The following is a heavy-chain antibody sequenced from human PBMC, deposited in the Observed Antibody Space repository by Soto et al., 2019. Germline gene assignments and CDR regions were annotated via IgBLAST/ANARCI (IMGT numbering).Heavy chain of an antibody. Sequence: GGSLRLSCAASGFTFSSYAMSWVRQAPGKGLEWVSAISGSGGSTYYADSMKGRFTISRDNSKNTLYLQMNSLRAEDTAVYYCAKANGYSSGWFSPRDAFDIWGQGTMVTVSS. V-gene: IGHV3-23*01. J-gene: IGHJ3*02. D-gene: IGHD6-19*01. CDR3: AKANGYSSGWFSPRDAFDI. CDR2: ISGSGGST. CDR1: GFTFSSYA.